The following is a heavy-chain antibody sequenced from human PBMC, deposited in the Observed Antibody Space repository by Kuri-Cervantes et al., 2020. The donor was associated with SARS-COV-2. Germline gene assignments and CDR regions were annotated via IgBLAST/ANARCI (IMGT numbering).Heavy chain of an antibody. CDR2: INSDGSST. Sequence: GESLKISCSASGFTFSSYWMHWVRQAPGKGLVWVSRINSDGSSTSSADSVKGRFTISRDNAKNTLYLQMNSLRAEDTAVYYCAKAISNYPSYYYYGMDVWGQGTTVTVSS. V-gene: IGHV3-74*01. CDR1: GFTFSSYW. J-gene: IGHJ6*02. CDR3: AKAISNYPSYYYYGMDV. D-gene: IGHD4-11*01.